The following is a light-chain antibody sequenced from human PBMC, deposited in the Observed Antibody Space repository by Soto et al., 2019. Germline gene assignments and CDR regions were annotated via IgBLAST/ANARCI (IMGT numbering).Light chain of an antibody. Sequence: QSALTQPPSVSGAPGQTVIISCSGSSSNLGAPYDVNWFRQLPGTVPRLLIYGNNNRPSGVPDRFSGSKSGTPASLAITGLQAEDEADYYCQSYDSSLSGYVFGTGTKVTAL. CDR2: GNN. CDR3: QSYDSSLSGYV. J-gene: IGLJ1*01. V-gene: IGLV1-40*01. CDR1: SSNLGAPYD.